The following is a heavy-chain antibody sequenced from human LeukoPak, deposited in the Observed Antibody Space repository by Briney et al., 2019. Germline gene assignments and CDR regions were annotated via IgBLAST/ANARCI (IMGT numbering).Heavy chain of an antibody. Sequence: GGSLRLSCAASGFTFSSYEMNWVRQAPGKGLEWVSYISSSGSTIYYADSVKGRFTISRDNAKNSLYLQMNSLRAEDTAVYYCARAFGGAAFDYWGQGTLVTVSS. CDR3: ARAFGGAAFDY. CDR2: ISSSGSTI. V-gene: IGHV3-48*03. J-gene: IGHJ4*02. D-gene: IGHD3-16*01. CDR1: GFTFSSYE.